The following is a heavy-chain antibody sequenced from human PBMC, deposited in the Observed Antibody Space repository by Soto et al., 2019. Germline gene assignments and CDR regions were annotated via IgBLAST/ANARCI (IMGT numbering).Heavy chain of an antibody. D-gene: IGHD3-22*01. CDR1: GGTFSSYA. J-gene: IGHJ3*02. CDR2: IIPIFGTA. CDR3: AREMSYYYDSSGLDAFDI. V-gene: IGHV1-69*13. Sequence: SVKVSCKASGGTFSSYAISWVRQAPGQGLEWMGGIIPIFGTANYAQKFQGRVTITADESTSTAYMELSSLRSEDTAVYYCAREMSYYYDSSGLDAFDIWGQGTMVTVS.